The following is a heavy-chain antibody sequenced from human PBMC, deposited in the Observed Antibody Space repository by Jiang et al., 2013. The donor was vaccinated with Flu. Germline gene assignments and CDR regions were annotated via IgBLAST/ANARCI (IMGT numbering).Heavy chain of an antibody. CDR2: ISYKSLDI. Sequence: QLVESGGGLVKPGGSLRLSCAASGFPLSSYGMSWVRQAPGKGLEWVSSISYKSLDIYYADSVKGRFTISRDNAKKSLYVQMNSLRAEDTAVYYCVFMGSDSSDYAPSWGQGTLVTVSS. CDR1: GFPLSSYG. CDR3: VFMGSDSSDYAPS. D-gene: IGHD3-22*01. J-gene: IGHJ5*02. V-gene: IGHV3-21*01.